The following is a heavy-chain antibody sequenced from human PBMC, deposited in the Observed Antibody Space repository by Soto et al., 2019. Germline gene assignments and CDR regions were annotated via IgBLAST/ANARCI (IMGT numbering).Heavy chain of an antibody. Sequence: SETLSLTCTVSGGSISSYYWSWIRQPPGKGLEWIGYIYYSGSTNYNPSLKSRVTISVDTSKNQFSLKLSSVTAADTAVYYCARDDGYWGQGTLVTVSS. CDR2: IYYSGST. J-gene: IGHJ4*02. CDR1: GGSISSYY. V-gene: IGHV4-59*01. CDR3: ARDDGY.